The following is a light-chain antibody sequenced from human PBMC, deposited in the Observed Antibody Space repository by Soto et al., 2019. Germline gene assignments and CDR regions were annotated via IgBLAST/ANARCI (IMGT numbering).Light chain of an antibody. CDR2: DVS. CDR3: CSYAGSYTVV. Sequence: QSALTQPPSASGSPGQSVTISCTGTSSDVGGYNYVSWYQQHPGKAPKLMIYDVSKRPSGVPDRFSGSKSGNTASLTISGLQAEYEADYYCCSYAGSYTVVFGGGTKLTVL. V-gene: IGLV2-11*01. CDR1: SSDVGGYNY. J-gene: IGLJ2*01.